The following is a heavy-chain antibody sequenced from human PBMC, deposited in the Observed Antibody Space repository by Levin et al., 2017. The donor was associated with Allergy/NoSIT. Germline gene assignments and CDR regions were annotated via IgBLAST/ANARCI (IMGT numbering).Heavy chain of an antibody. D-gene: IGHD4-17*01. J-gene: IGHJ4*02. CDR3: ARDERMTTVTFDF. V-gene: IGHV1-18*01. Sequence: ASVKVSCKASGYTFTTHGISWVRQAPGQGLEWMGWVSADNGNTQYTQKFQGRVTMTTDTSTSTAYMELRSRRSDDTAMYYCARDERMTTVTFDFWGQGTLVTVSS. CDR2: VSADNGNT. CDR1: GYTFTTHG.